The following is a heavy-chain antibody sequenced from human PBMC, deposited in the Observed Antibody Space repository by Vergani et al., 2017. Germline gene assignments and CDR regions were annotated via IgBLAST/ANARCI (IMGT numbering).Heavy chain of an antibody. CDR1: GGSISSYY. D-gene: IGHD2-21*02. V-gene: IGHV4-59*01. J-gene: IGHJ3*02. CDR3: ARNPYCGGDCYSDAIDI. CDR2: IYYSGST. Sequence: QVQLQESGPGLLKPSETLSLTCTVSGGSISSYYWSWIRQPPGKGLEWIGYIYYSGSTNYNPSLKSRVTISVDTSKNQFSLKLSSVTAADTAVYYCARNPYCGGDCYSDAIDIWGQGTMVTVSS.